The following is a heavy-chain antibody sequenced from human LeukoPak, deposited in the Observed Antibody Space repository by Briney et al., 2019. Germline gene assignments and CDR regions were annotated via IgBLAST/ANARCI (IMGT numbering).Heavy chain of an antibody. CDR1: GGTFSSYA. CDR3: VRRRDGYNLYFDY. Sequence: SVKVSCKASGGTFSSYAISWVRQAPGQGLEWMGGIIPIFGTANYAQKFQGRVTITTDESTSTAYMELSSLRSEDPAVYYCVRRRDGYNLYFDYWGQGTLVTVSS. J-gene: IGHJ4*02. CDR2: IIPIFGTA. V-gene: IGHV1-69*05. D-gene: IGHD5-24*01.